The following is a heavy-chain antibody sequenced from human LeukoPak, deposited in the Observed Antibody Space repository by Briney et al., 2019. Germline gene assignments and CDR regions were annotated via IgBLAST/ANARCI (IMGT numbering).Heavy chain of an antibody. CDR2: ISSSSSYI. J-gene: IGHJ4*02. D-gene: IGHD3-22*01. CDR3: ATQEGDSSGYYGQFDY. V-gene: IGHV3-21*04. Sequence: GGSLRLSCAASGFTFSSYSMNWVRQAPGKGLEWVSSISSSSSYIYYADSVKGRFTISRDNAKNSLYLQMNSLRAEDTAVYYCATQEGDSSGYYGQFDYWGQGTLVTVSS. CDR1: GFTFSSYS.